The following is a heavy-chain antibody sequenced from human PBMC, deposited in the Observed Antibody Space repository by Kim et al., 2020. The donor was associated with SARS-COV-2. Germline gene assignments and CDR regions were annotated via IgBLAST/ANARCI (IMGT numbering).Heavy chain of an antibody. Sequence: GGSLRLSCAASGFTVSSTYMSWVRQAPGKGLEWVSVIYSGGSTYYADSVKGRFTISRDTSKHTLYLQKVSLRIEDTAVSYWAKSGYQLLISYWGQGTLVTVSS. V-gene: IGHV3-66*01. J-gene: IGHJ4*02. CDR1: GFTVSSTY. D-gene: IGHD2-2*01. CDR3: AKSGYQLLISY. CDR2: IYSGGST.